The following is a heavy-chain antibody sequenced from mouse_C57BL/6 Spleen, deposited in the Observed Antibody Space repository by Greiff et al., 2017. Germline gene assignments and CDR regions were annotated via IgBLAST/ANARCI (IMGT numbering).Heavy chain of an antibody. Sequence: EVLLVESGGDLVKPGGSLKLSCAASGFTFSSYGMSWVRQTPDKRLEWVATISSGGSYTYYPDSVKGRFTISRDNAKNTLYLQMSSLKSEDTAMYYCERPHDGYYLAYWCQGTLVTVSA. V-gene: IGHV5-6*01. D-gene: IGHD2-3*01. CDR2: ISSGGSYT. CDR3: ERPHDGYYLAY. CDR1: GFTFSSYG. J-gene: IGHJ3*01.